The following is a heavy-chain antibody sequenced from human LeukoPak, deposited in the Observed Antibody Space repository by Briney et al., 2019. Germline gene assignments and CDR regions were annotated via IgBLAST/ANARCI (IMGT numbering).Heavy chain of an antibody. CDR2: IYPSDSDT. J-gene: IGHJ3*02. D-gene: IGHD3-22*01. Sequence: GESLKISSRVSGYSFTSCWIGWWGRMPGKGLEGLGIIYPSDSDTRYNPSIQCQVTISADMSISTAYLQWRSHKASDTAMYDYAREIAGYYDSSGYYDSFDIWGQGTMVTVSS. CDR1: GYSFTSCW. CDR3: AREIAGYYDSSGYYDSFDI. V-gene: IGHV5-51*01.